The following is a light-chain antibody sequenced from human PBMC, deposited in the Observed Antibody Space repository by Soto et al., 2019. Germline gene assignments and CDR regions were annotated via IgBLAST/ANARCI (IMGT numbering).Light chain of an antibody. Sequence: IVLTQSPGTLSLSPWARTTLSCRASQSISRYLAWYQQKPGQGPRLLIYGAYSRATGTPDRFSGSGSGTDFTITISRLEPEDFAVYYCQPYGSTPWTVGQGTKVDIK. CDR3: QPYGSTPWT. J-gene: IGKJ1*01. CDR2: GAY. CDR1: QSISRY. V-gene: IGKV3-20*01.